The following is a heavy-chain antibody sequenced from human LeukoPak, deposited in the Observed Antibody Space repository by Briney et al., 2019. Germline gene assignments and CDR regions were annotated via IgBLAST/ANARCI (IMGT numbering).Heavy chain of an antibody. CDR3: AKAQPGDSGWDPSRY. Sequence: GGSLRLSCGASGFTFSSYVMSWVRQAPGKGVEWASGISCSGSLTYCADYVNGRFTICRDHSKNALFLQINSLRAEEPAVYYCAKAQPGDSGWDPSRYWGQGTLVTVSS. V-gene: IGHV3-23*01. CDR2: ISCSGSLT. D-gene: IGHD6-19*01. CDR1: GFTFSSYV. J-gene: IGHJ4*02.